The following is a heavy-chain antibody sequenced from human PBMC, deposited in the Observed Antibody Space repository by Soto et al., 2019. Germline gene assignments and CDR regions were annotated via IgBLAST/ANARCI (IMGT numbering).Heavy chain of an antibody. Sequence: ASVKVSCKASGYTFTGYYIHWVRQAPGQGLEWMGWIDPNSGGTHYAPKFQGRVAMTRAASINTTYMELNRLRSDDTAVYYCAKNGPSLGAWFDPWGQGTLVTVSS. CDR3: AKNGPSLGAWFDP. CDR1: GYTFTGYY. D-gene: IGHD2-8*01. J-gene: IGHJ5*02. CDR2: IDPNSGGT. V-gene: IGHV1-2*02.